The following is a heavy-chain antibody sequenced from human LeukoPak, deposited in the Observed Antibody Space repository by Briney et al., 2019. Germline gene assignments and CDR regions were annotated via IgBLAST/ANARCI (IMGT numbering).Heavy chain of an antibody. Sequence: GGSLRLSCAASGFTFSSYAMHWVRQAPGKGLEWVAVISYDGSNKYYADSVKGRFTLSRDNAKNSLYLQMNSLRAEDTAVYYCARDRAGFGTFYYYYMDVWGKGTTVTVSS. J-gene: IGHJ6*03. CDR2: ISYDGSNK. D-gene: IGHD3-10*01. CDR3: ARDRAGFGTFYYYYMDV. V-gene: IGHV3-30-3*01. CDR1: GFTFSSYA.